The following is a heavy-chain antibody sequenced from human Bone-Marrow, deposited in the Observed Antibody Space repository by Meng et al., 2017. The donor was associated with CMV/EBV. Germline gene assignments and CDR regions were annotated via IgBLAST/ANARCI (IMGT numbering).Heavy chain of an antibody. J-gene: IGHJ5*01. CDR1: GGTFSSYA. V-gene: IGHV1-69*05. CDR2: IIPIFGTA. D-gene: IGHD6-13*01. CDR3: ARAPYSSSWWVKGFDP. Sequence: SVKVSCKASGGTFSSYAISWVRQAPGQGLEWMGGIIPIFGTANYTQKFQGRVTITTDESTSTAYMELSSLRSEDTAVYYCARAPYSSSWWVKGFDPWGQGTLVTVSS.